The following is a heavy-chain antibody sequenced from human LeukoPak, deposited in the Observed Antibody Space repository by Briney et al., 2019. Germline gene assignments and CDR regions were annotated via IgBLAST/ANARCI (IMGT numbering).Heavy chain of an antibody. CDR3: ARVSTGKYYFDS. V-gene: IGHV3-9*01. Sequence: GGSLRLSCAASGFTFDDYAMHWVRQAPGKGLEWVSGISWNSGSIGYADSVKGRFTISRDNAKNSLYLQMNSLRAEDTALYYCARVSTGKYYFDSWGQGTLVTVSS. CDR1: GFTFDDYA. J-gene: IGHJ4*02. CDR2: ISWNSGSI. D-gene: IGHD2-8*02.